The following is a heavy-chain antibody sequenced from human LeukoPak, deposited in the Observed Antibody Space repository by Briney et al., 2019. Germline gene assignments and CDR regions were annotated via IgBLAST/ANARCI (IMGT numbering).Heavy chain of an antibody. CDR1: GFTFSSYA. J-gene: IGHJ4*02. Sequence: GGSLRLSCAASGFTFSSYAMSWVCQAPGKGLEWVSVISGSGGDTNYADSVKGRFTISRDNSKNTLYLQMNTLRAEDTAVYYCAKPREGSGSYYKSFFDSWGQGTLVTVSS. V-gene: IGHV3-23*01. CDR2: ISGSGGDT. CDR3: AKPREGSGSYYKSFFDS. D-gene: IGHD3-10*01.